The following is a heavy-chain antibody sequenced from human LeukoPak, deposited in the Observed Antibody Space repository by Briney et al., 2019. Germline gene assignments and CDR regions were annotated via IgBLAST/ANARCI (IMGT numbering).Heavy chain of an antibody. D-gene: IGHD2/OR15-2a*01. CDR3: ARESVVIGFDY. Sequence: SQTLSLTCTVSGGSISSGGYYWSWIRQHPGKGLEWIGYIYYSGSTYYNPSLKSRVTISVDTSKNQFSLKLSSVTAADTAVYYRARESVVIGFDYWGQGTLVTVSS. V-gene: IGHV4-31*03. J-gene: IGHJ4*02. CDR1: GGSISSGGYY. CDR2: IYYSGST.